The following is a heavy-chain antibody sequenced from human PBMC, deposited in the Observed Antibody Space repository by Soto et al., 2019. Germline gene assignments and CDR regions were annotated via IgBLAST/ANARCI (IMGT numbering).Heavy chain of an antibody. V-gene: IGHV3-48*03. CDR1: GLTFSTYE. CDR2: IRGGGSPI. Sequence: GGSLRLSCAASGLTFSTYEMNWVRQAPGKGLEWVSYIRGGGSPILYADSVKGRFTISRANAKNSLYLQMNSLRAEDTAIYYCASKILGTPYFYYWGQGALVTVSS. D-gene: IGHD1-7*01. CDR3: ASKILGTPYFYY. J-gene: IGHJ4*02.